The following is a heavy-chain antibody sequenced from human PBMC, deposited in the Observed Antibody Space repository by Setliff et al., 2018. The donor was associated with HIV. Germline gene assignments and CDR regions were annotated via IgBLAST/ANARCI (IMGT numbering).Heavy chain of an antibody. CDR1: GYTFSDHY. Sequence: AASVKVSCKASGYTFSDHYIHWVRQAPGQGLEWMGWINPSSGGTKFAQKFQGRVTMTRDTSINTAYMEMSRLRSDDTAVYYCARVPSRYCSSTTCPFFFDQWGQGTLVTVSS. V-gene: IGHV1-2*02. CDR3: ARVPSRYCSSTTCPFFFDQ. D-gene: IGHD2-2*01. CDR2: INPSSGGT. J-gene: IGHJ4*02.